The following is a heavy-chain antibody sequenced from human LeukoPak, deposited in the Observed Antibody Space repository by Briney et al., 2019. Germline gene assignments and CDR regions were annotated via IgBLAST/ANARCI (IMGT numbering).Heavy chain of an antibody. CDR1: GGSISSSSYY. J-gene: IGHJ4*02. Sequence: SETLSLTCTVSGGSISSSSYYWGWIRQPPGKGLEWIGSIYYSGSTYYNPSLKSRVTISVDTSKNQFSLKLSSVTAADTAVYYCARARVRYFDYWGQGTLVTVSS. D-gene: IGHD3-9*01. CDR3: ARARVRYFDY. CDR2: IYYSGST. V-gene: IGHV4-39*01.